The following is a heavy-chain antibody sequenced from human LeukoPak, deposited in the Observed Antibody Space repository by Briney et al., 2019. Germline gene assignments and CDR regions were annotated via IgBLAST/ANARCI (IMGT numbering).Heavy chain of an antibody. CDR3: ARGGGGTLDY. J-gene: IGHJ4*02. Sequence: GGSLRLSCAASGFTFSTYWMTWVRQAPGKGLEWVAVIWYDGSNKYYADSVKGRFTISRDNSKNTLYLQMNSLRAEDTAVYYCARGGGGTLDYWGQGTLVTVSS. CDR1: GFTFSTYW. CDR2: IWYDGSNK. D-gene: IGHD1-1*01. V-gene: IGHV3-33*08.